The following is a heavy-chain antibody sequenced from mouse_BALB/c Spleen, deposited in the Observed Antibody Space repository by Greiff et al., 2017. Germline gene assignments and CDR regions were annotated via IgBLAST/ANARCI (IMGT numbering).Heavy chain of an antibody. V-gene: IGHV2-3*01. Sequence: VQVVESGPGLVAPSQSLSITCTVSGFSLTSYGVSWVRQPPGKGLEWLGVIWGDGSTNYHSALISRLSISKDNSKSQVFLKMNSLQTDDTAMYYCARDGHLRYAMDYWGQGTSVTVSS. CDR3: ARDGHLRYAMDY. J-gene: IGHJ4*01. D-gene: IGHD2-3*01. CDR2: IWGDGST. CDR1: GFSLTSYG.